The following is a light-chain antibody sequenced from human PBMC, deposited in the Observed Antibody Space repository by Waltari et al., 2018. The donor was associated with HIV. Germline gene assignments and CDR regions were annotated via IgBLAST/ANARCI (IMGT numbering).Light chain of an antibody. J-gene: IGLJ3*02. CDR1: SGYSNYK. Sequence: PILTQTPSASASLGASVTLTCTLSSGYSNYKVDWYQQRPGKGPRFVMRVDNGGMAGLKVDCIPERFAVLGSGLNRSLIIKNIQEEDESDYCGGADNGSAAEFDWVFGGGTKLTVL. CDR3: GADNGSAAEFDWV. V-gene: IGLV9-49*01. CDR2: VDNGGMAG.